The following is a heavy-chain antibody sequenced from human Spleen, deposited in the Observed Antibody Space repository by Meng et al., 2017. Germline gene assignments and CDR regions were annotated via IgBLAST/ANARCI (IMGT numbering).Heavy chain of an antibody. V-gene: IGHV1-69*05. CDR2: IIPIFGTA. J-gene: IGHJ4*02. CDR1: GGTFSSYA. D-gene: IGHD3-22*01. Sequence: SVKVSCKVSGGTFSSYAISWVRQAPGQGLEWMGGIIPIFGTANYAQRFQGRVTITTDESTSTAYMELSSLRSEDTAVYYCARVGVNYYDSSGYYLDWGQGTLVTVSS. CDR3: ARVGVNYYDSSGYYLD.